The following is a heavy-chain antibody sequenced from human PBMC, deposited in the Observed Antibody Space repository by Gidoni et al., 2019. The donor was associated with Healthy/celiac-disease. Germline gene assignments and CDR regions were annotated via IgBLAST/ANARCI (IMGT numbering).Heavy chain of an antibody. J-gene: IGHJ4*02. V-gene: IGHV4-31*03. D-gene: IGHD4-17*01. CDR3: ARGGDYGDYLDY. Sequence: QVQLQESGPGLVKPSQTLSLTCTVSCGSISSGGYYWSWIRQHPGKGVEWIGYIYYSGSTYYNPSLKSRVTISVDTAKNQFSLKLSSVAAADTAVYYCARGGDYGDYLDYWGQGTMVTVSS. CDR1: CGSISSGGYY. CDR2: IYYSGST.